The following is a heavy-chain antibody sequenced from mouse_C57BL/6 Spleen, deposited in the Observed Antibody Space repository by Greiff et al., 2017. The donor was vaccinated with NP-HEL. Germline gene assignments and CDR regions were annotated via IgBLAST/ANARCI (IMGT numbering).Heavy chain of an antibody. V-gene: IGHV1-52*01. CDR1: GYTFTSYW. D-gene: IGHD2-4*01. Sequence: VQLQQPGAELVRPGSSVKLSCKASGYTFTSYWMHWVKQRPIQGLEWIGNIDPSDSETHYNQKFKDKATLTVDKSSSTAYMQLSSLTSEDSAVYYCARFGDYDDAMDYWGQGTSVTVSS. CDR3: ARFGDYDDAMDY. J-gene: IGHJ4*01. CDR2: IDPSDSET.